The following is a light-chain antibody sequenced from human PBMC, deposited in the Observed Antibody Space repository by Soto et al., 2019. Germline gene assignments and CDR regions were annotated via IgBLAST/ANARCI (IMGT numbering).Light chain of an antibody. CDR3: LQHDNWPPYT. J-gene: IGKJ2*01. CDR2: RAS. V-gene: IGKV3-15*01. Sequence: EIVMTQSPATLSVSPGERATLSCRASQSVSSNLAWYQQKPGQPPRRLIYRASTRATGIPARFSGSGSGTEFSLTISSLQSEDFAVYYCLQHDNWPPYTFGQGTKLEIE. CDR1: QSVSSN.